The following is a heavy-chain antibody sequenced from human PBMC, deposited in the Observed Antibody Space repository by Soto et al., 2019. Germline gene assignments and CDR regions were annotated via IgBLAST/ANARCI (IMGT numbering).Heavy chain of an antibody. V-gene: IGHV6-1*01. J-gene: IGHJ4*01. CDR3: ARGEQYSGRIFDY. Sequence: PSQTLSLTCAITGSSVSSNIAGWSCVRQSPSRGLEWLGRTYYRSKWYYEYAVSVRGRITINPDTSKNQYSLQLNSATPEDTAVYFCARGEQYSGRIFDYWGQGTMVTVSS. CDR1: GSSVSSNIAG. D-gene: IGHD1-26*01. CDR2: TYYRSKWYY.